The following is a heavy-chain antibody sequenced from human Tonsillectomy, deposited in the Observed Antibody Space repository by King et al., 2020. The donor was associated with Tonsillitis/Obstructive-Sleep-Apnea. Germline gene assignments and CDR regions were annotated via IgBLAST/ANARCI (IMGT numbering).Heavy chain of an antibody. V-gene: IGHV1-18*01. Sequence: VQLVESGAEVKKPGASVKVSCKASGYTFTSYGISWVRQAPGQGLEWMGWISAYNGNTDYAQKLQGRVSMSTDTSTSTAYMEVRSLRSDDTAVYYCARGCSGYAGDYYYYMDVWGKGITVTVSS. J-gene: IGHJ6*03. CDR1: GYTFTSYG. CDR3: ARGCSGYAGDYYYYMDV. D-gene: IGHD5-12*01. CDR2: ISAYNGNT.